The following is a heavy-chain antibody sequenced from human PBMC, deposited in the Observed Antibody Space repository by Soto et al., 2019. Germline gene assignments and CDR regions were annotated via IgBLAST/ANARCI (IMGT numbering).Heavy chain of an antibody. CDR2: IYHGGTT. V-gene: IGHV4-38-2*01. J-gene: IGHJ4*01. CDR1: GYSLSSGSY. CDR3: ARVHVMVVAGSTFDY. D-gene: IGHD6-19*01. Sequence: TLSLTCAVSGYSLSSGSYWGWIRQPPGKGPEWIASIYHGGTTFYNPSLKSRVTLSVDTSKNHYSLKLRSVTAADTAVYYRARVHVMVVAGSTFDYWGPGILVTVSS.